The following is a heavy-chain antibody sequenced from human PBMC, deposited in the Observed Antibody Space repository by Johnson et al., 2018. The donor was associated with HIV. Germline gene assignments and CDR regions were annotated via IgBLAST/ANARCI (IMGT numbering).Heavy chain of an antibody. V-gene: IGHV3-23*01. Sequence: EWVSAISGSGGSTYYADSVKGRFTISRDNFNNMVHLQMSSLRVDDTALYYCASTRGGVFDIWGQGTMVTVSS. CDR2: ISGSGGST. D-gene: IGHD2-8*01. CDR3: ASTRGGVFDI. J-gene: IGHJ3*02.